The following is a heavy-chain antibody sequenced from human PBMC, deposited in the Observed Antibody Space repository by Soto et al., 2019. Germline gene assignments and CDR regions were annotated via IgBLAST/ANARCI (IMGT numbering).Heavy chain of an antibody. Sequence: GGSLRLSCAASGFTFSSYGMHWVRQAPGKGLEWVAVIWYDGSNKYYADSVKGRFTISRGNSKNTLYLQMNSLRAEDTAVYYCARGDDSSGYPTDYWGQGTLVTVS. CDR1: GFTFSSYG. J-gene: IGHJ4*02. D-gene: IGHD3-22*01. CDR3: ARGDDSSGYPTDY. V-gene: IGHV3-33*01. CDR2: IWYDGSNK.